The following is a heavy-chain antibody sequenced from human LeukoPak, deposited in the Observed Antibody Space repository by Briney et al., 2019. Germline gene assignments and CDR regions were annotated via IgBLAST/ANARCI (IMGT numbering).Heavy chain of an antibody. V-gene: IGHV3-48*01. CDR1: GFTFSSYR. Sequence: GGSLRLSCAASGFTFSSYRMNWVRQAPGKGLEWVSYISGSGDSIYYADSVKGRFTMSRDNAKNSLYLQMNSLRAEDTAVYYCARDVILHIVVDYYYGMDVWGQGTTVTVSS. CDR3: ARDVILHIVVDYYYGMDV. J-gene: IGHJ6*02. CDR2: ISGSGDSI. D-gene: IGHD2-2*01.